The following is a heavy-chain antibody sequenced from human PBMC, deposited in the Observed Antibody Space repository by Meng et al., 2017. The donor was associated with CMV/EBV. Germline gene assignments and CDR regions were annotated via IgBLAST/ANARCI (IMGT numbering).Heavy chain of an antibody. CDR2: IRYDGSNK. Sequence: QVLLVESGGGLVQPGGSLSLSCAASGFTFSSYGMHWVRQAPGKGLEWVAFIRYDGSNKYYADSVKGRFTISRDNSKNTLYLQMNSLRAEDTAVYYCAKEDGSGSYSIDYWGQGTLVTASS. V-gene: IGHV3-30*02. D-gene: IGHD3-10*01. J-gene: IGHJ4*02. CDR1: GFTFSSYG. CDR3: AKEDGSGSYSIDY.